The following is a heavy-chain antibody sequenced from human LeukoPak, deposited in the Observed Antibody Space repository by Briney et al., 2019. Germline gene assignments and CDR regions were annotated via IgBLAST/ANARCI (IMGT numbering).Heavy chain of an antibody. Sequence: GGSLRLSCAASGFTFSSSVMSWVRQAPGKGLEWVSAIDRSGDNTYYGDSVKGGFTISRDISKNTLYLQMNSLRAEDTAFYYCAKMLGYSGAAGYGMVVRGQGTTVTVSS. V-gene: IGHV3-23*01. CDR2: IDRSGDNT. CDR1: GFTFSSSV. CDR3: AKMLGYSGAAGYGMVV. D-gene: IGHD4-23*01. J-gene: IGHJ6*02.